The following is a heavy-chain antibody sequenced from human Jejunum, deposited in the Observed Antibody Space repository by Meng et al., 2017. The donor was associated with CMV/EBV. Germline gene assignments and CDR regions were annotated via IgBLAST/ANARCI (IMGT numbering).Heavy chain of an antibody. V-gene: IGHV3-23*03. D-gene: IGHD2-8*01. CDR1: FSAYP. J-gene: IGHJ6*01. CDR3: AKYAKGVRSGNIYAMDV. Sequence: FSAYPRSWVRQAPGKGLEWVSMIYSNGIGTYYADSVKGRFITSRDNSKNMLYLQINSLRAEDTAVYYCAKYAKGVRSGNIYAMDVWGQGTTVTVSS. CDR2: IYSNGIGT.